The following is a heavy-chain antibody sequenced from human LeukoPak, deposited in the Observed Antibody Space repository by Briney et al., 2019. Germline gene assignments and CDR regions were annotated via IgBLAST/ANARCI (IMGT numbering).Heavy chain of an antibody. CDR1: GGSIRSSNW. CDR3: ARQDYYDSGAWYFGL. Sequence: SGTLSLTCAVSGGSIRSSNWWSWVRQPPGKGLEWIGEIYHSGSTNYNPSLKSRVTISEDKSKNQFSLKLTSVTAADTAVYYCARQDYYDSGAWYFGLWGRGTLVTVSS. CDR2: IYHSGST. V-gene: IGHV4-4*02. D-gene: IGHD3-22*01. J-gene: IGHJ2*01.